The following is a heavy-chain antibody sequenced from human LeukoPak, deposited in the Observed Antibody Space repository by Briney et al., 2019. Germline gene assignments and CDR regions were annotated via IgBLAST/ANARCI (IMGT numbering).Heavy chain of an antibody. CDR2: INHSGST. Sequence: PSETLSLTCAVYGGSFSGYYWSWIRQPPGKGLEWIGEINHSGSTNYNPSLKSRVTISVDTSKNQFSPKLSSVTAADTAVYYCARAELKQLDYWGQGTLVTVSS. D-gene: IGHD6-13*01. CDR1: GGSFSGYY. J-gene: IGHJ4*02. V-gene: IGHV4-34*01. CDR3: ARAELKQLDY.